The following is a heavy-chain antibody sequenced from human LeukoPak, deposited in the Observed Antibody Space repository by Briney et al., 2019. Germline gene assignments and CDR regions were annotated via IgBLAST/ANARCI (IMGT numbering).Heavy chain of an antibody. J-gene: IGHJ4*02. D-gene: IGHD3-10*01. V-gene: IGHV4-30-4*08. CDR3: ARGLYGSGSYWFDY. CDR1: GGSISSGGYY. CDR2: IYYSGST. Sequence: SQTLSLTCTVSGGSISSGGYYWSWIRQPPGKGLEWIGYIYYSGSTYYNPSLKSRVTISVDTSKNQFSLKLSSVTAADTAVYYCARGLYGSGSYWFDYWGQGTLVTVSS.